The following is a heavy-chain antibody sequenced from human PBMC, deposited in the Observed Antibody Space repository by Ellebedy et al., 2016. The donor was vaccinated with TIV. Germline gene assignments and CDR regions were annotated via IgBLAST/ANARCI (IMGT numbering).Heavy chain of an antibody. CDR1: GGSMSWSNYY. Sequence: SETLSLTXTVSGGSMSWSNYYWTWIRQQPGKGPEWIGYTSYSGATSYNTSLKSRVAISLDTSKNQFSLTLTSVTAADTAVYYCARSHEENNWHWRYQYWGRGTLVTVSS. J-gene: IGHJ1*01. V-gene: IGHV4-31*03. CDR2: TSYSGAT. CDR3: ARSHEENNWHWRYQY. D-gene: IGHD1-1*01.